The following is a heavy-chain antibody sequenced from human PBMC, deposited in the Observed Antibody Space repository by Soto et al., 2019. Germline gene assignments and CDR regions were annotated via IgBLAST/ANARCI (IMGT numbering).Heavy chain of an antibody. J-gene: IGHJ4*02. CDR1: GFTFSSYA. CDR2: ISGSGGST. V-gene: IGHV3-23*01. D-gene: IGHD6-13*01. Sequence: GGSLRLSCAASGFTFSSYAMSWVRQAPGKGLEWVSAISGSGGSTYYADSVKGRFTISRDNSKNTLYLQMNSLRAEDTAVYYCAKSGAGSSWYRYFDYWGQGTLVTVSS. CDR3: AKSGAGSSWYRYFDY.